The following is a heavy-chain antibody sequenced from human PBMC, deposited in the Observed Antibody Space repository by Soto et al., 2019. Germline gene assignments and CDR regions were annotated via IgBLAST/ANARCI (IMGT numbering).Heavy chain of an antibody. J-gene: IGHJ4*02. D-gene: IGHD2-15*01. Sequence: GGSLRLSCAASGFTFSSYAMHWVRQAPGKGLEWVAVISYDGSNKYYADSVKGRFTISRDNSKNTLYLQMNSLRAEDTAVYYCAREGGDGYSIDHWGQGTLVTVSS. CDR2: ISYDGSNK. CDR3: AREGGDGYSIDH. V-gene: IGHV3-30-3*01. CDR1: GFTFSSYA.